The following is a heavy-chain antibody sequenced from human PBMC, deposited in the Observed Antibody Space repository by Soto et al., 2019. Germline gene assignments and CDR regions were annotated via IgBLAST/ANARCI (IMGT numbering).Heavy chain of an antibody. D-gene: IGHD6-19*01. Sequence: EVQLVESGGGLVKPGGSLRLSCAASGFTFSSYSMNWVRQAPGKGLEWVSSISSSSSYIYYADSVKGRFTISRDNAKNSLYRQMNSLRAEDTAVYYCASFFGSGWNLQYYYYGMDVWGQGTTVTVSS. V-gene: IGHV3-21*01. CDR1: GFTFSSYS. CDR2: ISSSSSYI. J-gene: IGHJ6*02. CDR3: ASFFGSGWNLQYYYYGMDV.